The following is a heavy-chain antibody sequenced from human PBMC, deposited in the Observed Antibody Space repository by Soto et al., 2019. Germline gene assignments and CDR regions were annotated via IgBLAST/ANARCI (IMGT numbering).Heavy chain of an antibody. Sequence: EVQLVESGGGLVQPGGSLRLSCAASGFTFCSYSMNWVRQAPGKGLEWLSYISSSISTMHYADSVKGRFTISRDNAKNSLYLQINSLRDEDTAVYYCAREVRDTAVADFDYWGQGTLVTVSS. CDR1: GFTFCSYS. V-gene: IGHV3-48*02. CDR2: ISSSISTM. CDR3: AREVRDTAVADFDY. D-gene: IGHD5-18*01. J-gene: IGHJ4*02.